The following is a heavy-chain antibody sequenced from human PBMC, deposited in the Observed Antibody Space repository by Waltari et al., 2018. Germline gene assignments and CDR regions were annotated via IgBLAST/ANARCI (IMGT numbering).Heavy chain of an antibody. CDR1: GFTLSNYN. D-gene: IGHD7-27*01. CDR2: ISTTSTYT. Sequence: EEQLVESGGGLVKPGGSLRLSCAGSGFTLSNYNMNWVRQAPGKGLEWVSSISTTSTYTHYADSVKGRFTISRDNAKNSLFLQMNSLTTEDTAVYYCATGGWGFYFDYWGQGTLLTVSS. J-gene: IGHJ4*02. CDR3: ATGGWGFYFDY. V-gene: IGHV3-21*01.